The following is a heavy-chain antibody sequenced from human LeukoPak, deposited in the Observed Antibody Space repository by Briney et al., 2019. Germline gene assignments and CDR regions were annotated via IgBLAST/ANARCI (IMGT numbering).Heavy chain of an antibody. V-gene: IGHV1-24*01. CDR1: GYTFSSYG. Sequence: GGSLRLSCAESGYTFSSYGMHWVRQAPGKGLEWMVGFHPEDGETINAQKFQGRVNMTEDTSTDTAYMELSSLRSEDTAVYYCATAVFGVVMGYYYYYMDVRGKGTTVTVSS. D-gene: IGHD3-3*01. CDR2: FHPEDGET. J-gene: IGHJ6*03. CDR3: ATAVFGVVMGYYYYYMDV.